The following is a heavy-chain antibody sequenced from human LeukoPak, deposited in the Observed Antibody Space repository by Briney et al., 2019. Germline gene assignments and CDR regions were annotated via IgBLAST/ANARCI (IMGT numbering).Heavy chain of an antibody. J-gene: IGHJ4*02. CDR2: ILGLGGASRT. V-gene: IGHV3-23*01. CDR3: AHGTMYQLDY. CDR1: GFSFSTDG. Sequence: PGGSLRLSCSASGFSFSTDGMSWVRQAPGKGLEWVSGILGLGGASRTYYADSVKGRFTISRDNSKDTLYLQMNSLRAEDTAVYYCAHGTMYQLDYWGQGTLVTVSS. D-gene: IGHD2-2*01.